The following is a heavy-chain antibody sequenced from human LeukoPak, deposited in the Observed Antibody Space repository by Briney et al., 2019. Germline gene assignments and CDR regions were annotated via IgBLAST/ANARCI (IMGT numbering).Heavy chain of an antibody. CDR2: ITSSTNYI. D-gene: IGHD2-15*01. CDR3: ARVGAARYYYYYMDV. V-gene: IGHV3-21*01. J-gene: IGHJ6*03. CDR1: GFTFSTYT. Sequence: GGSLRLSCAASGFTFSTYTMNWVRQAPGKGLKWVSSITSSTNYIYSADYADSVKGRFTVSRDNAKNSLYLQINSLRAGDTAVYYCARVGAARYYYYYMDVWGKGTTVTVSS.